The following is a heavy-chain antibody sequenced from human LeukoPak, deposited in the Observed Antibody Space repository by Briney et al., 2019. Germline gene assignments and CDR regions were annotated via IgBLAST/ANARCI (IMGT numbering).Heavy chain of an antibody. V-gene: IGHV3-11*05. CDR1: GFIFSDYY. J-gene: IGHJ3*02. CDR3: ARAYDYGGNNDAFDI. Sequence: GGSLRLSCAASGFIFSDYYMSWIRQAPGKGLEWVSYISSSNSYTNYADSVKGRFTISRDNAKNSLYLQMNSLRAEDTAVYYCARAYDYGGNNDAFDIWGQGTMVTVSS. CDR2: ISSSNSYT. D-gene: IGHD4-23*01.